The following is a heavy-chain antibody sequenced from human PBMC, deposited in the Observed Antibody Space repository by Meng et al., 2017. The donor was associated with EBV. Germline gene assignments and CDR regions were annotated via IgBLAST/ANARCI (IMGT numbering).Heavy chain of an antibody. CDR3: ASESGRGYTPDY. J-gene: IGHJ4*02. V-gene: IGHV1-69*01. CDR2: FLPRLGAP. Sequence: VQVVQSAAEVKTPVSSVKVSCKTSGGPFRYYAISWVRQAPGQGLEWLGGFLPRLGAPNYAQKFHGRVKITADESTSTHYMDLSSLRSEDTAIYYCASESGRGYTPDYWGQGTLVTVSS. D-gene: IGHD3-10*01. CDR1: GGPFRYYA.